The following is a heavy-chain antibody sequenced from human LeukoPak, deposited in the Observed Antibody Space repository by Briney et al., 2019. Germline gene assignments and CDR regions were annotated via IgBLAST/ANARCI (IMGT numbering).Heavy chain of an antibody. J-gene: IGHJ4*02. Sequence: GRSLRLSCAASGFTFSSYVMHWVRQAPGKGLEWVAIISYDGSNEYYADSVKGRFTISRDNSKNTLYLQMNSLRAEDTVVYYCANHVVVVAASLGYWGQGTLVTVSS. D-gene: IGHD2-15*01. CDR3: ANHVVVVAASLGY. CDR1: GFTFSSYV. V-gene: IGHV3-30*04. CDR2: ISYDGSNE.